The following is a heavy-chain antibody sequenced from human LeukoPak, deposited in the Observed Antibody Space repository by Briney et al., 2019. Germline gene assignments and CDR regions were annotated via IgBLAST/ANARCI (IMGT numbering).Heavy chain of an antibody. CDR3: ARDQRVTGRPDIDY. Sequence: GGSLRLSCAASGFTFRSHWMHWVRQTPAKGLVWVSRISSDGSSTTYADSVKGRFTISRDNAKNTLYLQMNNLSAEDTAMYYCARDQRVTGRPDIDYWGQGTLVIVSS. J-gene: IGHJ4*02. V-gene: IGHV3-74*03. CDR1: GFTFRSHW. CDR2: ISSDGSST. D-gene: IGHD6-6*01.